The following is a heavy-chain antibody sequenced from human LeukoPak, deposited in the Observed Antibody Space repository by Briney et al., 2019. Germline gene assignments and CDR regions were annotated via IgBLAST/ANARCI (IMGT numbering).Heavy chain of an antibody. CDR2: IYYSGST. CDR1: GGSISSSSYY. J-gene: IGHJ4*02. CDR3: ASRYCSSTSCPFDY. D-gene: IGHD2-2*01. Sequence: SETLSLTCTVSGGSISSSSYYWGWIRQPPGNGLEWIGSIYYSGSTYYNPSLKSRVTISVDTSKNQFSLKLSSVTAADTAVYYCASRYCSSTSCPFDYWGQGTLVTVSS. V-gene: IGHV4-39*01.